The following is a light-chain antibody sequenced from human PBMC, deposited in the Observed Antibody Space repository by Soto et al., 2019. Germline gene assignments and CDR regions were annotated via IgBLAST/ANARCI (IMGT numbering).Light chain of an antibody. Sequence: DIQMTQSPSSLSASVGDRVTITCRASQSISSYLNLYQQKPGKAPKLLIYAAYSLQSGVPARFSGSGSGTDFTLTISSLQPEDFATYYCQQSYSTPISFGQATLLEIK. J-gene: IGKJ5*01. CDR1: QSISSY. CDR2: AAY. V-gene: IGKV1-39*01. CDR3: QQSYSTPIS.